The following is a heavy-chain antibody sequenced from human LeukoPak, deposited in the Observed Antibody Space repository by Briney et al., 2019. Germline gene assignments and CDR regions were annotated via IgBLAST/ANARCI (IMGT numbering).Heavy chain of an antibody. J-gene: IGHJ4*02. Sequence: GASVKVSCTASGYDFTSAGITWVRRAPGQGLEWMGWISPYNGNTRYAQKFQGRVAMTTDTSTTTAYMELRGLRFNDTAVYYCARAGPGSGWYFDYWGQGTLVTVSS. CDR3: ARAGPGSGWYFDY. CDR2: ISPYNGNT. V-gene: IGHV1-18*01. CDR1: GYDFTSAG. D-gene: IGHD6-19*01.